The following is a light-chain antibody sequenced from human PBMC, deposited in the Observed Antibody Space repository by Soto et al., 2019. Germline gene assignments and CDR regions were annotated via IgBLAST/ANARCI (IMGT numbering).Light chain of an antibody. J-gene: IGKJ1*01. CDR2: GAF. CDR3: QQHNNWPKM. V-gene: IGKV3-15*01. Sequence: EIVMTQSPATLSVSPGERATLFCRASQNVRSNLAWYQQKPGQAPRLLIYGAFTRATGIPARFGGTGSGTDFTLTISSLQSEDFAVYYCQQHNNWPKMFGQGTKVEI. CDR1: QNVRSN.